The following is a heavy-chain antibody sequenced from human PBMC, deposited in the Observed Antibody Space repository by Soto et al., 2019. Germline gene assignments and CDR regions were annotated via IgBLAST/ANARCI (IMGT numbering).Heavy chain of an antibody. Sequence: PGGSLRLSCAASGFTFSSYNMNWVRQAPGKGLEWVSSISSSSSYIYYADSVKGRFTISRDNAKNSLYLQMNSLRAEDTAVYYCARARMEWLRFRYYYYGMDVWGQGTTVTVSS. J-gene: IGHJ6*02. V-gene: IGHV3-21*01. CDR3: ARARMEWLRFRYYYYGMDV. CDR1: GFTFSSYN. D-gene: IGHD5-12*01. CDR2: ISSSSSYI.